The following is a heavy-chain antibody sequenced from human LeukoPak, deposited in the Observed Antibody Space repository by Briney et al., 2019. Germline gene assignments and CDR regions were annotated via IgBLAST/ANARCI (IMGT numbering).Heavy chain of an antibody. D-gene: IGHD3-22*01. CDR1: GGTFSSYA. CDR3: ARDFHYDSNGSEGNWFDP. CDR2: IIPILGIA. Sequence: GASVKVSCKASGGTFSSYAISWVRQAPGQGLEWMGRIIPILGIANYAQKFQGRVTITADKSTSTAYMELSSLRSEDTAVYYCARDFHYDSNGSEGNWFDPWGQGTLVTVSS. V-gene: IGHV1-69*04. J-gene: IGHJ5*02.